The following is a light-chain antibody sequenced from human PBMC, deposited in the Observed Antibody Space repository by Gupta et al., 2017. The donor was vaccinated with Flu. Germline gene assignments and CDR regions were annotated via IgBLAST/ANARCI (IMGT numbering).Light chain of an antibody. Sequence: PLSLSASVGDRVTITCQASQDITNYLSWFQQKPGKAPKVLIYDASKLETGVPSKFSGSGSGTDFTLTISSLEPEDTATYYCQQYDDFPLTFGPGTKVDFK. V-gene: IGKV1-33*01. J-gene: IGKJ3*01. CDR2: DAS. CDR3: QQYDDFPLT. CDR1: QDITNY.